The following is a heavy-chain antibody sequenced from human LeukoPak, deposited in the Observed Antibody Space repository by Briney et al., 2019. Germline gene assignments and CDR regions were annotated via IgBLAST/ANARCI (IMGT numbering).Heavy chain of an antibody. V-gene: IGHV4-39*02. CDR1: GASITSGSYY. CDR3: ARGYYYVDS. J-gene: IGHJ4*02. D-gene: IGHD3-22*01. Sequence: PSETLSLTCTVSGASITSGSYYWGWIRQPPGKGLEWIGSLYSTGSPYYKPSLKSRVSISRDTSKNHFSLRLTSETAADTAVYYCARGYYYVDSWGQGTLVTVSS. CDR2: LYSTGSP.